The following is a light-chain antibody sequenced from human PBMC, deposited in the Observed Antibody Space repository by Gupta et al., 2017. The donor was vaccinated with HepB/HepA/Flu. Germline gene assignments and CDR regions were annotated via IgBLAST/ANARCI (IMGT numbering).Light chain of an antibody. J-gene: IGLJ3*02. CDR3: QSYDSSLSGQGV. CDR2: GNS. CDR1: SANIGAGYD. V-gene: IGLV1-40*01. Sequence: QSVLTPPPSVSGASGQRVNISCTGSSANIGAGYDVHWYQQLPGTAPKLLIYGNSKRPSGVPDRFSGSKSGTSASLAITGLQAEDEADYYCQSYDSSLSGQGVFGGGTKLTVL.